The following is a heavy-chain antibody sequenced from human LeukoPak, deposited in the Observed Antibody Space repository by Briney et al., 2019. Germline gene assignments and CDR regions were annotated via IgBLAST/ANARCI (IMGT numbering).Heavy chain of an antibody. CDR2: IYYSGST. J-gene: IGHJ3*02. Sequence: PSETQSLTCTVSGGSISSYYWSWIRQPPGKGLEWIGYIYYSGSTNYNPSLKSRVIISVDTSKNQFPLKLSPVTAVDTAVYYCERAGLGACDIWGQGTMVTVSS. CDR3: ERAGLGACDI. CDR1: GGSISSYY. V-gene: IGHV4-59*01. D-gene: IGHD1-26*01.